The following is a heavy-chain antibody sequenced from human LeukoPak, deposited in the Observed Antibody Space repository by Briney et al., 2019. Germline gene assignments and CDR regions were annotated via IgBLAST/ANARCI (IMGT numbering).Heavy chain of an antibody. V-gene: IGHV4-39*01. CDR3: ARRSDSGSDDGEDYFDY. D-gene: IGHD1-26*01. CDR2: MYYDGST. J-gene: IGHJ4*02. CDR1: GGSIYSTSFY. Sequence: SETLSLACTVSGGSIYSTSFYWGWIRQPPGKGLEWTGSMYYDGSTYYNPSLKSRVTISVDTSKNQFSLKLTSVTAADTAVYFCARRSDSGSDDGEDYFDYWGRGTLVTVSS.